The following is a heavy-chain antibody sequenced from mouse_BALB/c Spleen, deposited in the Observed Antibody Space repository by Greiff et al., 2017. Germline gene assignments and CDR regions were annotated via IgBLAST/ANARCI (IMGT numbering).Heavy chain of an antibody. Sequence: QVQLQQPGAELVMPGASVKMSCKASGYTFTDYWMHWVKQRPGQGLEWIGAIDTSDSYTSYNQKFKGKATLTVDESSNTAYMQLSSLTSEDSAVYYCARRDYGYDGAMDYWGQGTSVTVSS. CDR3: ARRDYGYDGAMDY. D-gene: IGHD2-2*01. V-gene: IGHV1-69*01. CDR1: GYTFTDYW. J-gene: IGHJ4*01. CDR2: IDTSDSYT.